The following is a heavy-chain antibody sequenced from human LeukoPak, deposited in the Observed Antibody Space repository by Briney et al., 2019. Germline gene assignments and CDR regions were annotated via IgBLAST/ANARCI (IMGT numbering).Heavy chain of an antibody. Sequence: SETLSLTCTVSGGSINSRSYYWGWIRQPPGKGLEWIGSIYYSGTTYYNPSLKSRVTISVDTSKNQFSLKLNSVIAADTVVYYCARGRTYYDILTGYSPDNWFDPWGQGTQVTVSS. CDR1: GGSINSRSYY. CDR3: ARGRTYYDILTGYSPDNWFDP. J-gene: IGHJ5*02. V-gene: IGHV4-39*01. D-gene: IGHD3-9*01. CDR2: IYYSGTT.